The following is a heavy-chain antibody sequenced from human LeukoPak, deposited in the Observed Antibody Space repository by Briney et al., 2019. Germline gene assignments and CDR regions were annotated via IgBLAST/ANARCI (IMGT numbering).Heavy chain of an antibody. CDR1: GLTFNSYA. D-gene: IGHD2-15*01. V-gene: IGHV3-30-3*01. J-gene: IGHJ4*02. CDR3: ARDSGGSCGY. CDR2: ISYDGSNK. Sequence: PGRSLRLSCAASGLTFNSYAMHWVRQAPGKGLEWVAVISYDGSNKYYADSVKGRFTISRDNSKNTLYLQMNSLRAEDTAVYYCARDSGGSCGYWGQGTLVTVSS.